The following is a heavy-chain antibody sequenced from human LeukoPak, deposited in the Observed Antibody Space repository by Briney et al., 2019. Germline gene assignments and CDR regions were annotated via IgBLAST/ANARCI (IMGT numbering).Heavy chain of an antibody. V-gene: IGHV4-39*01. Sequence: SETLSLTCTVSGGSLSSSSYYWGWIRQPPGKGLEWIGSIYYSGSTYYNPSLKSRVTISVDTSKNQFSLKLSSVTAADTAVYYCARTGYCSSTSCPGSDYWGQGALVTVSS. D-gene: IGHD2-2*01. CDR2: IYYSGST. CDR3: ARTGYCSSTSCPGSDY. CDR1: GGSLSSSSYY. J-gene: IGHJ4*02.